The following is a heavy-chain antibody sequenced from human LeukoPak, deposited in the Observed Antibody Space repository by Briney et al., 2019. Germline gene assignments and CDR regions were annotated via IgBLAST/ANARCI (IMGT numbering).Heavy chain of an antibody. CDR1: GFTFSSYA. CDR3: ARDTLSDYYDSSGLGY. J-gene: IGHJ4*02. V-gene: IGHV3-30-3*01. Sequence: GRSLRLSCAASGFTFSSYAMHWVRQAPGKGLEWVAVISYDGSNKYYADSVKGRFTISRDNSKNTLYLQMNSLRAEDTAVYYCARDTLSDYYDSSGLGYWGQGTLVTVSS. CDR2: ISYDGSNK. D-gene: IGHD3-22*01.